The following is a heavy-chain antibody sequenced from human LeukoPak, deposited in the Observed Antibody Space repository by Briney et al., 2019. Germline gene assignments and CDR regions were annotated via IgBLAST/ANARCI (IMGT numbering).Heavy chain of an antibody. CDR2: IGTAGDT. CDR1: GFTFSSYD. CDR3: ARGGRWGATGGYNWFDP. Sequence: GGSLRLSCAASGFTFSSYDMHWVRQATGKGLEWVSAIGTAGDTYCPGSVKGRFTISRENAKNSLYLQMNSLRAGDTAVYYCARGGRWGATGGYNWFDPWGQGTLVTVSS. D-gene: IGHD1-26*01. V-gene: IGHV3-13*04. J-gene: IGHJ5*02.